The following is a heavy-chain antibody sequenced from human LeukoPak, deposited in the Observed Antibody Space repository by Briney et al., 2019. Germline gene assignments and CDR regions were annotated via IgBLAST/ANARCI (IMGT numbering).Heavy chain of an antibody. J-gene: IGHJ4*02. D-gene: IGHD4-17*01. CDR1: GGSITGYH. Sequence: SETLSLTCTVSGGSITGYHWSWIRQPPGKGLEWIGYIYSSETTEYKPSLKSRVTISADTSKNQFSLKLTSVTAADTAIYYCARPYGAAGLDWGQGTLVTVSS. CDR2: IYSSETT. CDR3: ARPYGAAGLD. V-gene: IGHV4-59*08.